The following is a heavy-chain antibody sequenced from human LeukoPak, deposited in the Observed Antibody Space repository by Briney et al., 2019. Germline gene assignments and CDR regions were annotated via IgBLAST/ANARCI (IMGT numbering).Heavy chain of an antibody. J-gene: IGHJ4*02. Sequence: ASVKVSCKASGYTFTSYAMNWVRQAPGQGLEWMGWINTNTGNPTYAQGFTGRFVFSLDTSVSAAYLQISSLKAEDTAVYYCARVPLDILTGYPEWVDYWGQGTLVTVSS. CDR2: INTNTGNP. V-gene: IGHV7-4-1*02. CDR3: ARVPLDILTGYPEWVDY. D-gene: IGHD3-9*01. CDR1: GYTFTSYA.